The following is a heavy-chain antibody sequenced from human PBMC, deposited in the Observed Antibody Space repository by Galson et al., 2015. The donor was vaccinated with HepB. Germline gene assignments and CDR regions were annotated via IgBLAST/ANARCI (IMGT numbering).Heavy chain of an antibody. J-gene: IGHJ4*02. CDR1: GFTFSTYG. CDR2: ISYDGGNK. CDR3: ARDGGSWDFDY. D-gene: IGHD2-15*01. V-gene: IGHV3-30*03. Sequence: SLRLSCAASGFTFSTYGMHWVRQAPGKGLEWLALISYDGGNKYYADSVKGRFTISRDNSKNTLYLQMSSLRAEDTAVYYCARDGGSWDFDYWGQGTLVTVSS.